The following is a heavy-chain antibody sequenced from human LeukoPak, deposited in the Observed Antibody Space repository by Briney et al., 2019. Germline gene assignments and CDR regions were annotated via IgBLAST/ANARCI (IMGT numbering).Heavy chain of an antibody. J-gene: IGHJ4*02. CDR3: ARGGSYGDY. D-gene: IGHD3-16*01. V-gene: IGHV3-74*01. CDR1: GFTFTRYW. CDR2: VNPDGSSV. Sequence: QPGGSLRLSCTASGFTFTRYWMHWVRQAPGKGPVWVSRVNPDGSSVTYGDSVKGRFTSSRDNAKNTLYLQMNSLRAEDMAVYYCARGGSYGDYWGQGILVTVSS.